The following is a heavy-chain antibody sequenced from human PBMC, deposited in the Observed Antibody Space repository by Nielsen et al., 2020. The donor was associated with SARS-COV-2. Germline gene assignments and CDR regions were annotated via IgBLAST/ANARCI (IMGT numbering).Heavy chain of an antibody. CDR3: ARVLLGSGSYTFDY. Sequence: ASVKVSCKASGYTFTGYYMHWVRQAPGQGLEWMGRINPNSGGTSYAQKFQGRVTMTRDTSTSTVYMELSSLRSEDTAVYYCARVLLGSGSYTFDYWGQGTLVTVSS. J-gene: IGHJ4*02. D-gene: IGHD3-10*01. CDR1: GYTFTGYY. CDR2: INPNSGGT. V-gene: IGHV1-2*06.